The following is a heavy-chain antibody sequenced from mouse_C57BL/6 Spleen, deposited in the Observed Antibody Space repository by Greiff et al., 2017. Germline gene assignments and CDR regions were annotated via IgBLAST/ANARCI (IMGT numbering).Heavy chain of an antibody. CDR3: ARSEGLNAWFAY. J-gene: IGHJ3*01. V-gene: IGHV1-66*01. D-gene: IGHD2-4*01. Sequence: QVQLQQSGPELVKPGASVKISCKASGYSFTSYYIHWVKQRPGQGLEWIGWIYPGSGNTKYNEKFKGKATLLADTTSSTAYMQLSSLTSEDSAVYYCARSEGLNAWFAYWGQGTLVTVSA. CDR2: IYPGSGNT. CDR1: GYSFTSYY.